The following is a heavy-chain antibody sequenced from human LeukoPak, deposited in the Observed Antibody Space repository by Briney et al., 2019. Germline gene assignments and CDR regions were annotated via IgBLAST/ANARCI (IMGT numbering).Heavy chain of an antibody. CDR1: GFIISSYW. CDR2: IRQDGSEK. J-gene: IGHJ3*01. V-gene: IGHV3-7*01. D-gene: IGHD2/OR15-2a*01. CDR3: ARAGYYGDDAFDL. Sequence: PGGSLRLSCVASGFIISSYWMSWVRQAPGKGLEWVANIRQDGSEKYYVDSVKGRLTISRDNAKNSLYLQMDNLTAADTAIYYCARAGYYGDDAFDLWGQGTRVTVSS.